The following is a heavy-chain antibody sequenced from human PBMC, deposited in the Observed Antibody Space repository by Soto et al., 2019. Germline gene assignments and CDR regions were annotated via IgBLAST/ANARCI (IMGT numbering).Heavy chain of an antibody. Sequence: SETLSLTCTVSGGSIRTYYWSWIRQPPGKGLQWIGYIYYSGGTNYNPSLKSRVTISVDTSKNQFSLNLSSVTAADTAVYYCARRGFGLFYYGTSGSPDFYYYNMDVWGQGTTVTV. V-gene: IGHV4-59*08. J-gene: IGHJ6*03. D-gene: IGHD3-22*01. CDR2: IYYSGGT. CDR3: ARRGFGLFYYGTSGSPDFYYYNMDV. CDR1: GGSIRTYY.